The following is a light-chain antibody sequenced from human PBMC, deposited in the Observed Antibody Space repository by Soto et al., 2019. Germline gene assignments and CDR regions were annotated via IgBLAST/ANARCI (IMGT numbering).Light chain of an antibody. Sequence: DIVMTQSPDSLAVSLGERATINCKSSQSVLSSSNNQNYLAWYQQKPRQPPKLLIYWASTRESGVPDRFSGSGSGTDFTLTISSLQAEDVAVYYCQQYYSSPLTFGQGTKVEIK. V-gene: IGKV4-1*01. CDR1: QSVLSSSNNQNY. J-gene: IGKJ1*01. CDR2: WAS. CDR3: QQYYSSPLT.